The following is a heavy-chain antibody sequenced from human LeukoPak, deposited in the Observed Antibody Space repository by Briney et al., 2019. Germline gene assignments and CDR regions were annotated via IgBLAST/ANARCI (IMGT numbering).Heavy chain of an antibody. CDR3: ARFGYSFAFDY. CDR2: IHYSGST. Sequence: SETLSLTCTVSGASVSNYYWSWIRQPPGKGLEWIGYIHYSGSTNSNPSLKSRVTMSVVTSKSQFSLNVSSVTAADTAVYYCARFGYSFAFDYWGQGSLVTVSS. V-gene: IGHV4-59*02. J-gene: IGHJ4*02. D-gene: IGHD5-18*01. CDR1: GASVSNYY.